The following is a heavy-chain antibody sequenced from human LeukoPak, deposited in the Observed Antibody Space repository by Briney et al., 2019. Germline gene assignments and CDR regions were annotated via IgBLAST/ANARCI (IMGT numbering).Heavy chain of an antibody. CDR2: ISTSSIYI. D-gene: IGHD5-12*01. Sequence: PGGSLRLSCSASGYTFSTYAMSWVRKAPGKGLEWVSSISTSSIYIYYADSVKGRFTISRDNAKNSLYLQMNSLRAEDTAVYYCARDKDQYSGYDDGLFDYWGQGTLVTVSS. CDR3: ARDKDQYSGYDDGLFDY. J-gene: IGHJ4*02. V-gene: IGHV3-21*01. CDR1: GYTFSTYA.